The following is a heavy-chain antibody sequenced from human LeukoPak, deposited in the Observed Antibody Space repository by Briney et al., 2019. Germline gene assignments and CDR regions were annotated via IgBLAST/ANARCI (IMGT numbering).Heavy chain of an antibody. CDR3: ARGDYDFWSGYYKY. CDR2: INHSGST. CDR1: GGSISSYY. V-gene: IGHV4-34*01. Sequence: SETLSLTCTVSGGSISSYYWSWIRQPPGKGLEWIGEINHSGSTNYNPSLKSRVTISVDTSKNQFSLKLSSVTAADTAVYYCARGDYDFWSGYYKYWGQGTLVTVSS. D-gene: IGHD3-3*01. J-gene: IGHJ4*02.